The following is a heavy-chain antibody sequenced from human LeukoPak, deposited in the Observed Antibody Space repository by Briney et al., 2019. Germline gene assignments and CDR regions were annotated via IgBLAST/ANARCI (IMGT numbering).Heavy chain of an antibody. J-gene: IGHJ5*02. CDR2: INHSGST. CDR1: GGSFSGYY. V-gene: IGHV4-34*01. Sequence: SETLSLTCAVYGGSFSGYYWSWIRQPPGKGLEWIGEINHSGSTNYNPSLKSRVTISVDTSKNQFSLKLSSVTAADTAVYYCARGVVAGPESRWFDPWGQGTLVTVSS. D-gene: IGHD6-19*01. CDR3: ARGVVAGPESRWFDP.